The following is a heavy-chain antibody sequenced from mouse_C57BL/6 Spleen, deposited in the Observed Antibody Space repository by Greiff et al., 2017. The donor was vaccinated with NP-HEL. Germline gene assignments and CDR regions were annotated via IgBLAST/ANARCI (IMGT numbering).Heavy chain of an antibody. Sequence: QVQLQQPGAELVRPGSSVKLSCKASGYTFTSYWMHWVKQRPIQGLEWIGNIDPSDSETHYNQKFKDKATLTVDKSSITAYMQLSSLTSEESAVYYGARGRAYDAMDYWGQGTSVTVSS. J-gene: IGHJ4*01. CDR1: GYTFTSYW. CDR3: ARGRAYDAMDY. V-gene: IGHV1-52*01. CDR2: IDPSDSET. D-gene: IGHD3-3*01.